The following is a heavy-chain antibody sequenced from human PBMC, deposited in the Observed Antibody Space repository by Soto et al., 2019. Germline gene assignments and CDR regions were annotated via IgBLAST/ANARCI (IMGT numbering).Heavy chain of an antibody. V-gene: IGHV3-23*01. CDR1: GFTFTNFA. D-gene: IGHD2-2*01. CDR3: AKGYCSSTSCSFDY. Sequence: GGSLRLSCAASGFTFTNFAMNWVRQAPGKGLEWVSVISGTGDKTYNADSVKGRFTISRDNSMNTAFLQMNSLRAEDTALYYCAKGYCSSTSCSFDYWGQGTLVTVSS. CDR2: ISGTGDKT. J-gene: IGHJ4*02.